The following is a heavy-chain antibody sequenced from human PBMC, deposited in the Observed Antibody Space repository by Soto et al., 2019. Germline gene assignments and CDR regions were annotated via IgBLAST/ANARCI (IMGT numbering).Heavy chain of an antibody. V-gene: IGHV3-30-3*01. CDR2: ISYDGSNK. D-gene: IGHD3-22*01. Sequence: GGSLRLSCAASGFTFSSYAMHWVRQAPGKGLEWVAVISYDGSNKYYADSVKGRFTISRDNSKNTLYLQMNSLRAEDTAVYYRARTYYYDSSGRGYFDYWGQGTLVTVSS. J-gene: IGHJ4*02. CDR1: GFTFSSYA. CDR3: ARTYYYDSSGRGYFDY.